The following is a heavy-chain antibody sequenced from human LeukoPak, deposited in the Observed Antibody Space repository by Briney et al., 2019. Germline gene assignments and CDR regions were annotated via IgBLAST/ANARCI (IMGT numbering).Heavy chain of an antibody. Sequence: GAPVKVSCKASGGTFSSYAISWVRQAPGQGLEWMGGIIPIFGTANYAQKFQGRVTITADESTSTAYMELSSLRSEDTAVYYCARVRGGISDYFDYWGQGTLVTVSS. CDR2: IIPIFGTA. J-gene: IGHJ4*02. D-gene: IGHD3-10*01. CDR1: GGTFSSYA. CDR3: ARVRGGISDYFDY. V-gene: IGHV1-69*13.